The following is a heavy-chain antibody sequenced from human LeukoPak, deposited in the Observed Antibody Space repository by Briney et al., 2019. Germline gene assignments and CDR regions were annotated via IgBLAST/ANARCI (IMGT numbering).Heavy chain of an antibody. D-gene: IGHD6-13*01. Sequence: SETLSLTCAVYGGSFSGYYWSWIRQPPGKGLEWIGEINHSGSTNYNPSLKSRVTISVDTSKNQFSLKLSSVTAADTAVYYCARESGYSSSWSDFDYWGQGTLVTVSS. CDR2: INHSGST. CDR1: GGSFSGYY. CDR3: ARESGYSSSWSDFDY. V-gene: IGHV4-34*01. J-gene: IGHJ4*02.